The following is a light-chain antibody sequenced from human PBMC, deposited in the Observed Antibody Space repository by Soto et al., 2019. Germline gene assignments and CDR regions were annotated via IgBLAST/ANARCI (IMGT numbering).Light chain of an antibody. V-gene: IGKV3-15*01. CDR3: PQHSSWPLT. CDR1: QSVINSN. J-gene: IGKJ4*01. Sequence: EIVMTQSPATLSVSPGERATLSCRASQSVINSNLAWYQQKLGLAPRLLIYDVSTRATCVPARFSGSGSGPAFTLTISSLQSEDFAVYYCPQHSSWPLTFGGGTKVEIK. CDR2: DVS.